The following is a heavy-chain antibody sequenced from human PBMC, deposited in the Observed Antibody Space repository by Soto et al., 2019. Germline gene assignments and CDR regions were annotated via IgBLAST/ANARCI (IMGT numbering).Heavy chain of an antibody. Sequence: QVQLVQSGAEMKKPGSSVKVSCQSSGGTFNTYAMNWVRQAPGQGPEWMGDISPMFGAANYAPKFQGRVTITAEGSTGTSYMQLSSLTSEDTALYFCAREVQVHTPAFVYWGQGTLVTVSS. CDR3: AREVQVHTPAFVY. J-gene: IGHJ4*02. V-gene: IGHV1-69*01. D-gene: IGHD3-10*01. CDR1: GGTFNTYA. CDR2: ISPMFGAA.